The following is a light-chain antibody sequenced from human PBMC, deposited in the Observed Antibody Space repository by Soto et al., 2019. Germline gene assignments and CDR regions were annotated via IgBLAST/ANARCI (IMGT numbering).Light chain of an antibody. J-gene: IGKJ5*01. CDR2: AAS. CDR1: QGISSY. CDR3: QQYYSYPIT. V-gene: IGKV1-8*01. Sequence: IRMTQSPSSLSASTGDRVTITCVASQGISSYLAWYQQKPGKAPKLLIYAASTLQSGVPSRFSGSGSGTDFTLTISCLQSEDFATYYCQQYYSYPITFGQGTRLEI.